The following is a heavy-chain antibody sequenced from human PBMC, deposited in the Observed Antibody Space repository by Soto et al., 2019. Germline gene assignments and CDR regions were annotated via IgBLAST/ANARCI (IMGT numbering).Heavy chain of an antibody. Sequence: QVQLVQSGAEVKKPGSSVKVSCKASGGTFSSYAISWVRQAPGQGLEWMGGIIPIFGTANYAQQFQGRVTITADESTSTAYMELSSLRSEDTAVYYCARSPGGWFGELLYGMDVWGQGTTVTVSS. J-gene: IGHJ6*02. V-gene: IGHV1-69*01. CDR2: IIPIFGTA. CDR3: ARSPGGWFGELLYGMDV. D-gene: IGHD3-10*01. CDR1: GGTFSSYA.